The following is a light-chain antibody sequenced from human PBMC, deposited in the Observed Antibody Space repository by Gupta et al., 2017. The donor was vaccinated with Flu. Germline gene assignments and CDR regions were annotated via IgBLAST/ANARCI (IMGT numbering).Light chain of an antibody. CDR1: SSDVGGYNY. CDR2: DVR. CDR3: GADAGSYG. Sequence: QSALTQPRSVSGSPGQSVTISCTGTSSDVGGYNYVSWYQQHPGKAPNLMIYDVRKRPAGGPDGVSGATSGTTASLTIAGGQADDEDDDYSGADAGSYGFGGGTKLTVL. J-gene: IGLJ3*02. V-gene: IGLV2-11*01.